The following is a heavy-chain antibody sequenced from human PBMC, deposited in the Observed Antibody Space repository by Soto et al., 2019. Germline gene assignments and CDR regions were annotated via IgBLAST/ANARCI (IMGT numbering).Heavy chain of an antibody. Sequence: GGSLRLSCEASGFTFSSYAMHWVRQAPEKGLEYVSAISTSGASTYYADSVKGRFTISRDNSKSTLYLQMGSLRPEDTGAYYCARRPCDGGSCNYPYDYWGPGTLVTVSS. D-gene: IGHD2-15*01. V-gene: IGHV3-64*02. CDR3: ARRPCDGGSCNYPYDY. CDR1: GFTFSSYA. CDR2: ISTSGAST. J-gene: IGHJ4*02.